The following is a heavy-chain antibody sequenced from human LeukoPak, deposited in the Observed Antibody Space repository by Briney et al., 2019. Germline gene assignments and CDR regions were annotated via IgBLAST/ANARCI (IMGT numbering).Heavy chain of an antibody. V-gene: IGHV4-59*01. CDR3: AREDPQTRVPEGMDV. D-gene: IGHD4/OR15-4a*01. Sequence: SETLSLTCTVSGDSISYYYWSWIRQSPGKGLEWIGYVYYSGTTNYNPSLKSRVTISVDTSKNQFSLQLRSVTAADTAVYYCAREDPQTRVPEGMDVWGQGTTVTVSS. CDR1: GDSISYYY. J-gene: IGHJ6*02. CDR2: VYYSGTT.